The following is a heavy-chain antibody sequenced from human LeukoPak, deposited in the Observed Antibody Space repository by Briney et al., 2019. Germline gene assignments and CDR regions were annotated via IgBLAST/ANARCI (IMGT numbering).Heavy chain of an antibody. CDR1: GGSISSGGYY. V-gene: IGHV4-61*08. D-gene: IGHD3-9*01. J-gene: IGHJ4*02. Sequence: SETLSLTCTVSGGSISSGGYYWSWIRQPPGKGLEWIGYIYYSGSTNYNPSLKSRVTISVDTSKNQFSLKLSSVTAADTAVYYCARFRGYYDILTGYPGSYYFDYWGQGTQVTVSS. CDR3: ARFRGYYDILTGYPGSYYFDY. CDR2: IYYSGST.